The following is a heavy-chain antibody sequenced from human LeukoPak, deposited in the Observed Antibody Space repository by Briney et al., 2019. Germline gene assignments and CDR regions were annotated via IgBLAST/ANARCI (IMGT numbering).Heavy chain of an antibody. Sequence: GGSLRLSCAASGFTFSSYAMSWVRQAPGKGLEWVSGISGSGGSTYYADSVRGRLTISRDNSKNTLHLQMNSLRAEDTAVYYCAKDLARLTTVTTADYWGQGTLVTVSS. D-gene: IGHD4-11*01. CDR3: AKDLARLTTVTTADY. V-gene: IGHV3-23*01. CDR1: GFTFSSYA. J-gene: IGHJ4*02. CDR2: ISGSGGST.